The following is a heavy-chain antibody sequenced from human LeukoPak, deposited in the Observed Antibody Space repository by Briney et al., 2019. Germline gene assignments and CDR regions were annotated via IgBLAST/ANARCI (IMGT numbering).Heavy chain of an antibody. J-gene: IGHJ3*02. CDR2: MSPINGDA. Sequence: ASVKVSCKVSGYTLTSYDINWVRQATGQGLEWMGWMSPINGDAGFAQKFQGRVTMTRNTFISTVYMELSSLTSEDTAVYYCTRGHRGDVFDIWGQGTMVTVSS. CDR3: TRGHRGDVFDI. V-gene: IGHV1-8*01. D-gene: IGHD3-16*01. CDR1: GYTLTSYD.